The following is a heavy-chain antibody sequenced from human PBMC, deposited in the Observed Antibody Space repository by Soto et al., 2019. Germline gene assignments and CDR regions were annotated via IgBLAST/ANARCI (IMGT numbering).Heavy chain of an antibody. V-gene: IGHV3-23*01. J-gene: IGHJ4*02. CDR3: AKDSAVWNYDILTGYHSWLDYFDY. D-gene: IGHD3-9*01. CDR2: ISGSGGIT. Sequence: EVQLLESGGGLVQPGGSLRLSCAASGFTFSSYAMSWVRQAPGKGLEWVSAISGSGGITYYADSVKGRFTISRDNSKNTLYLQMNSLRAEDTAVYYCAKDSAVWNYDILTGYHSWLDYFDYWGQGTLVTVSS. CDR1: GFTFSSYA.